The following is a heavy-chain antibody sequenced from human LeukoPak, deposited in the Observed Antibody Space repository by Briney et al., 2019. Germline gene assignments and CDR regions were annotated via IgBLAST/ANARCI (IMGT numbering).Heavy chain of an antibody. J-gene: IGHJ4*02. CDR2: ISYDGSNK. V-gene: IGHV3-30*03. Sequence: GGSLRLSCAASGFTFSSYGMHWVRQAPGKGLEWVAVISYDGSNKYYADSVKGRFTISRDNSKNTLYLQMNSLRAEDTAVYYCATERDSSWTLDSWGQGTLVTVSS. CDR3: ATERDSSWTLDS. D-gene: IGHD6-13*01. CDR1: GFTFSSYG.